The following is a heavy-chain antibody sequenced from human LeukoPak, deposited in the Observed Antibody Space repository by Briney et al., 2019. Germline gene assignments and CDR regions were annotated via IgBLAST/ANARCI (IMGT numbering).Heavy chain of an antibody. V-gene: IGHV4-59*08. CDR2: IYYSGST. D-gene: IGHD6-13*01. J-gene: IGHJ4*02. CDR1: GGSISSYY. CDR3: AGRAAAGTDY. Sequence: SETLSLTCTVSGGSISSYYWSWIRQPPGKGLEWIGYIYYSGSTNYNPSLKSRVTISVDTSKNQSSLKLSSVTAADTAVYYCAGRAAAGTDYWGQGTLVTVSS.